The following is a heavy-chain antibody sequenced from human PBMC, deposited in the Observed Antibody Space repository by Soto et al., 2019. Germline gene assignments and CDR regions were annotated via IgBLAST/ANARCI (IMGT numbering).Heavy chain of an antibody. CDR1: GVSISTYY. CDR3: ARSSVVLDFDY. J-gene: IGHJ4*02. Sequence: PSETLSLTCTVSGVSISTYYWSWIRQSPGKGLEWIGYIYYRGYTNYNPSLKSRVTMSVDTSKNQFSLKLNSVTAADTAVYYCARSSVVLDFDYWGQGTLVTVSS. CDR2: IYYRGYT. D-gene: IGHD2-15*01. V-gene: IGHV4-59*01.